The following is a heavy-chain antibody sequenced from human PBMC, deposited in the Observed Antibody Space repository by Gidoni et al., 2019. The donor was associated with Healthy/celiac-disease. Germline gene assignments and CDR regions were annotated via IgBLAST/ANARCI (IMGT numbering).Heavy chain of an antibody. V-gene: IGHV3-49*05. CDR3: TRALEWLPYYFDY. CDR1: GFTFGDYA. D-gene: IGHD3-3*01. J-gene: IGHJ4*02. CDR2: IRSKAYGGTT. Sequence: EVQLVESGGGLVKPGRSLRLSCTASGFTFGDYAMSWFPQAPGKGLEWVGFIRSKAYGGTTEYAASVKGRFTISRDDSKSIAYLQMNSLKTEDTAVYYCTRALEWLPYYFDYWGQGTLVTVSS.